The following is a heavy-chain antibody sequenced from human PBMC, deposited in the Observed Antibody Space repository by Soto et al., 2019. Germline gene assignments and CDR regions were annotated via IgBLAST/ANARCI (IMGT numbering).Heavy chain of an antibody. V-gene: IGHV3-30*18. CDR2: ISYDGSNK. J-gene: IGHJ4*02. Sequence: GESLRLSCAASGFTFSSYGIHWVCQAPGKGLEWVAVISYDGSNKYYADSVQGRFTLSRDNSKNTLYLQMNSLSAENTAVYYFANVGSPNTAMAYFDSWGQGTLVTVSS. CDR1: GFTFSSYG. D-gene: IGHD5-18*01. CDR3: ANVGSPNTAMAYFDS.